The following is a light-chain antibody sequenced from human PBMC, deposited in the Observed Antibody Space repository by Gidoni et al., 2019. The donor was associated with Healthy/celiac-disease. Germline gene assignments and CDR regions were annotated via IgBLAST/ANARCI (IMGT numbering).Light chain of an antibody. V-gene: IGKV3-11*01. CDR3: QQRSNWPPYT. CDR1: QSVSSY. Sequence: IVLTQSPATLSLSPGERATLSGRASQSVSSYLAWYQQQPGQAPRLLINDASTRATGIPARFSGSGSGTDFTLPISSLVPEDFSVYYCQQRSNWPPYTFXXXTKLEIK. CDR2: DAS. J-gene: IGKJ2*01.